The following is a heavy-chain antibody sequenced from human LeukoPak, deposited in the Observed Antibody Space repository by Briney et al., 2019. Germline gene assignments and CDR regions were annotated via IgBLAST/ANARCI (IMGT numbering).Heavy chain of an antibody. CDR1: GYSISSGYY. CDR2: IYHSGST. V-gene: IGHV4-38-2*01. D-gene: IGHD6-13*01. Sequence: PSETLSLTCAVSGYSISSGYYWGWIRQPPGKGLEWIGSIYHSGSTYYNPSLKSRVTISVDTSKNQFSLELSSVTAADTAVYYCARVYSSSCLDYWGQGTLVTVSS. CDR3: ARVYSSSCLDY. J-gene: IGHJ4*02.